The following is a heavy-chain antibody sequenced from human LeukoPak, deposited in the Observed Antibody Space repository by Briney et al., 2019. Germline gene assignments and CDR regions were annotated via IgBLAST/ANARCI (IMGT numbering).Heavy chain of an antibody. J-gene: IGHJ4*02. CDR1: GFTFSDYY. V-gene: IGHV3-11*04. CDR2: ISSSGSTI. D-gene: IGHD3-3*01. CDR3: ARGPAGYYDFWSGYYSFDY. Sequence: GGSLRLSCAASGFTFSDYYMSWIRQAPGKGLDWLSYISSSGSTIYYADSVKGRFTISRDNAKNSLYLQVNSLRAEDTAVYYCARGPAGYYDFWSGYYSFDYWGQGTLVTVSS.